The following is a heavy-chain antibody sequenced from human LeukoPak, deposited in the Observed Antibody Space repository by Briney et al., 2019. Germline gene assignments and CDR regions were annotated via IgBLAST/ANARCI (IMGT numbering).Heavy chain of an antibody. CDR1: GYTFTSYG. V-gene: IGHV1-18*01. D-gene: IGHD2-15*01. Sequence: ASVKVSCKASGYTFTSYGISWVRQAPGQGLEWMGWISAYNGNTNYAQKLQGRVTMTTDTSTSTAYMELRSLRSEDTAVYYCAIDFYCSGGSYYYYYYGMDVWGQGTTVTVSS. CDR2: ISAYNGNT. J-gene: IGHJ6*02. CDR3: AIDFYCSGGSYYYYYYGMDV.